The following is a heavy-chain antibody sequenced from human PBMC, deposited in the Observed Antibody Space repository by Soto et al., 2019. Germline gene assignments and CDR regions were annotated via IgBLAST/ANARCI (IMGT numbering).Heavy chain of an antibody. CDR1: GGTFSNYA. D-gene: IGHD1-7*01. CDR3: ARARRLGNWNYSYYYYDGVDV. J-gene: IGHJ6*02. CDR2: IIPIFGTA. V-gene: IGHV1-69*13. Sequence: SVKVSCKASGGTFSNYAISWVRQAPGQGLEWMGGIIPIFGTANYAQKFQGRVTITADESTSTAYMELSSLRSEDTAVYYCARARRLGNWNYSYYYYDGVDVWGQGTTVTVS.